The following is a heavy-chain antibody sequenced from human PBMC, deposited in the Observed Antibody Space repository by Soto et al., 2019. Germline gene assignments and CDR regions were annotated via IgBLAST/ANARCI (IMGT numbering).Heavy chain of an antibody. CDR1: GFTFINYA. D-gene: IGHD3-16*01. V-gene: IGHV3-30-3*01. Sequence: PGGSLRLSCASSGFTFINYAIHWFRQAPGKGLEWVAVISYDGSKKYYAHSVKGRFNISRDNSKSTLYLQMNSLRVEDTAVYYCEREGEYREFDYWGQGTLVTVSS. CDR3: EREGEYREFDY. CDR2: ISYDGSKK. J-gene: IGHJ4*02.